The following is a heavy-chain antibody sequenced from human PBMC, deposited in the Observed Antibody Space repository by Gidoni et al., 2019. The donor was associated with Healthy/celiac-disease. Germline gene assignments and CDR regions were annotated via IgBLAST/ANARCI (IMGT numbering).Heavy chain of an antibody. D-gene: IGHD3-9*01. CDR1: GSPFSRFA. CDR2: ISYEGSNK. Sequence: QVQLVVSGGGVVQPGRSLSLSCAAPGSPFSRFAFHWARQAPGKGLEWVAVISYEGSNKDYADSVKGRFTIYRDNSKNTLYLQMNRVRAEDTAVDYCARSHDILTGYFQGAPYGMDVWGQGTTVTVSS. V-gene: IGHV3-30-3*01. J-gene: IGHJ6*02. CDR3: ARSHDILTGYFQGAPYGMDV.